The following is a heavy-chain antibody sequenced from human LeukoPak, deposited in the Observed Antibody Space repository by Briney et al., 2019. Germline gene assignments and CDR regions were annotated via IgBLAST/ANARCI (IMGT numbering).Heavy chain of an antibody. CDR3: ARTAVEMTTTDHNWFDP. CDR2: ISGTGEGT. J-gene: IGHJ5*02. CDR1: GFTFSNYA. V-gene: IGHV3-23*01. Sequence: GGSLRLSCAASGFTFSNYALTWVRQGPGKGLEWVSGISGTGEGTFDGDSVKGRFTVSRDNSNNTLYLQMNSLRAEDTAVYYCARTAVEMTTTDHNWFDPWGQGTLVTVSS. D-gene: IGHD5-24*01.